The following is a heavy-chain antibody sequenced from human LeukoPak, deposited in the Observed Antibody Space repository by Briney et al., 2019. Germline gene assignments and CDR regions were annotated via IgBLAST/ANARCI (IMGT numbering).Heavy chain of an antibody. CDR1: GYTFTNYT. V-gene: IGHV7-4-1*02. CDR3: TRGRDTTGYFVY. J-gene: IGHJ4*02. Sequence: GASVKVSCKASGYTFTNYTINWVRLAPGQGLEWMGWIDTNTGNPTYAQGFAGRFVFSLDTSVTTTYLQISSLKAEGAAVYFCTRGRDTTGYFVYWGQGTLVTVSS. CDR2: IDTNTGNP. D-gene: IGHD3-22*01.